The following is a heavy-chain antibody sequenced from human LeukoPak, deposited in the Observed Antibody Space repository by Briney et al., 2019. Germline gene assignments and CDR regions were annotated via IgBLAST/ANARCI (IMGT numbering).Heavy chain of an antibody. D-gene: IGHD3-22*01. CDR3: ARGRTRYYDSSGYYRNAAFDI. J-gene: IGHJ3*02. CDR2: INPSGGST. V-gene: IGHV1-46*01. Sequence: AASVKVSCKASGYTFTSYYTHWVRQAPGQGLEWMGIINPSGGSTSYAQKFQGRVTMTRDTSTSTVYMELSSLRSEDTAVYYCARGRTRYYDSSGYYRNAAFDIWGQGTMVTVSS. CDR1: GYTFTSYY.